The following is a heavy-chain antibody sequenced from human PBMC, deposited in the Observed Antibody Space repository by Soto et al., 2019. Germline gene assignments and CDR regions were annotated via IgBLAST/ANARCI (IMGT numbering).Heavy chain of an antibody. D-gene: IGHD5-12*01. Sequence: GSVRLCGAEAGFVDIGDHRIWDRQSPGRGLEWVSTVTSSGDGKYYADAVKSRFTISRDNSKNTLFLQINTVRADDTAVYSCVRRDGYNSAYWCQGALASVPS. CDR2: VTSSGDGK. CDR3: VRRDGYNSAY. V-gene: IGHV3-23*01. CDR1: GFVDIGDH. J-gene: IGHJ4*02.